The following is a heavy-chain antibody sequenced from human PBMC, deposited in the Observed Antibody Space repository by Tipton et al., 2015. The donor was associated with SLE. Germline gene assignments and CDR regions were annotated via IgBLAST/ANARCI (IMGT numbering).Heavy chain of an antibody. CDR2: ISDSGGST. V-gene: IGHV3-23*01. CDR1: GFTFSNYA. J-gene: IGHJ4*02. CDR3: AKDRYCGGGTCFASYFDL. Sequence: GSLRLSCAASGFTFSNYAMSWVRQAPGKGLEWVSGISDSGGSTYYADSVKGRFTISRDNSKNTLSLQLNTLRADDTAIYYCAKDRYCGGGTCFASYFDLWGQGTPVTVSS. D-gene: IGHD2-21*01.